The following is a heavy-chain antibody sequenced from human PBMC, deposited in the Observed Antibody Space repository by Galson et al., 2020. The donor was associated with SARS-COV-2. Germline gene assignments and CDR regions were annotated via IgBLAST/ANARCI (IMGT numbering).Heavy chain of an antibody. Sequence: GGSLRLSCAASGFTFDDYAMHWVRPAPGKGLEWVSGISWNSGSIGYADSVKGRFTISRDNAKNSLHLQMNSLRAEDTALYYCAKAAHAYSSSLWWYFQHWGQGTLVTVSS. V-gene: IGHV3-9*01. J-gene: IGHJ1*01. CDR2: ISWNSGSI. D-gene: IGHD6-6*01. CDR1: GFTFDDYA. CDR3: AKAAHAYSSSLWWYFQH.